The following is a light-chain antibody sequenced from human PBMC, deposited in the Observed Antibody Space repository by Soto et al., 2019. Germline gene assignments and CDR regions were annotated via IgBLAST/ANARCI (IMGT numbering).Light chain of an antibody. CDR2: GNS. Sequence: QSVLTQPPSVSGAPGQRVTMSCTGSSSNIGAGYDVHWYQQLPGTAPKLLIYGNSNRPSGVPDRFSGSKSGTSASLAITGLQAEDEADYYCQSYDSGLSGSVFGGGAKVTVL. CDR3: QSYDSGLSGSV. J-gene: IGLJ2*01. V-gene: IGLV1-40*01. CDR1: SSNIGAGYD.